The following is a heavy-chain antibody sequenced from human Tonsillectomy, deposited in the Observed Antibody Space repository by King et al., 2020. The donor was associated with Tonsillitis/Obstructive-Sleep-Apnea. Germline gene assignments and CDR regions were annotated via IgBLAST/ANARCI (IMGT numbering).Heavy chain of an antibody. CDR2: IWYDGSNK. V-gene: IGHV3-33*01. CDR1: GFTFSSYG. D-gene: IGHD4-11*01. CDR3: ARGYSTNSGVFDY. Sequence: VQLVESGGGVVQPGRSLRLSCAASGFTFSSYGMHWVRQAPGKGLELVAVIWYDGSNKYYADSVKGRFTISRDNSKNTLYLQMNSLRAEDTAVYYCARGYSTNSGVFDYWGQGTLVSVSS. J-gene: IGHJ4*02.